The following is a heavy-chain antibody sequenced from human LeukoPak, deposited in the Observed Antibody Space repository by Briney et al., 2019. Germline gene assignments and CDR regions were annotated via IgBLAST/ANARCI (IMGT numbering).Heavy chain of an antibody. CDR3: ARVDWHYGSGSYYNRAYYYYMDV. J-gene: IGHJ6*03. CDR1: GGSISSYY. V-gene: IGHV4-4*07. CDR2: IYTSGST. Sequence: SETLSLTCTVSGGSISSYYWSWIRQPAGKGLEWIGRIYTSGSTNYNPSLKSRVTMSVDTSKNQFSLKLSSVTAADTAVYYCARVDWHYGSGSYYNRAYYYYMDVWGKGTTVTVSS. D-gene: IGHD3-10*01.